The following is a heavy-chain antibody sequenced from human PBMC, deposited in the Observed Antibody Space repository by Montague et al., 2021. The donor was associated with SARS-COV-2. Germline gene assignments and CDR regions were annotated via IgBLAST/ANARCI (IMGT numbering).Heavy chain of an antibody. V-gene: IGHV3-30-3*01. CDR3: ARAAQKQYVLLWFGELLHDAFDI. D-gene: IGHD3-10*01. Sequence: SLRLSSPASGFTFSSYAMHWVRQAPGKGLEWVAVISYAGSNKYYADSVKGRFTISRDNSKNTLYLQMNSLRAEDTAVYYCARAAQKQYVLLWFGELLHDAFDIWGQGTMVTVSS. J-gene: IGHJ3*02. CDR1: GFTFSSYA. CDR2: ISYAGSNK.